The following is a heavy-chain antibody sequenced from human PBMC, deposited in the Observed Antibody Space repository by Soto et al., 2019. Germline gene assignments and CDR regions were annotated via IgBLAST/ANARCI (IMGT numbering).Heavy chain of an antibody. CDR1: GLTFSSYS. CDR3: ARVGGQLVPGFDY. CDR2: ISSSSSYI. J-gene: IGHJ4*02. D-gene: IGHD6-6*01. V-gene: IGHV3-21*01. Sequence: EVQLVESGGGLVKPGWSLRLSCAASGLTFSSYSMNWVRQAPGKGLEWVSSISSSSSYIYYADSVKGRFTISRDNAKNSLYLQMNSLRAEDTAVYYCARVGGQLVPGFDYWGQGTLVTVSS.